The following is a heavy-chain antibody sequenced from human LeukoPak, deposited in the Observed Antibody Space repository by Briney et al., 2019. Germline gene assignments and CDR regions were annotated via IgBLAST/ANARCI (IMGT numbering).Heavy chain of an antibody. V-gene: IGHV4-34*01. D-gene: IGHD6-13*01. CDR2: INHSGST. CDR1: GGSFSGYY. J-gene: IGHJ4*02. CDR3: ARGHHPRCSSSWYSYVPGFDY. Sequence: SETLSLTCAVYGGSFSGYYWSWIRQPPGKGLEWIGEINHSGSTNYNPSLKSRVTISVDTSKNRFSLKLSSVTAADTAVYYCARGHHPRCSSSWYSYVPGFDYWGQGTLVTVSS.